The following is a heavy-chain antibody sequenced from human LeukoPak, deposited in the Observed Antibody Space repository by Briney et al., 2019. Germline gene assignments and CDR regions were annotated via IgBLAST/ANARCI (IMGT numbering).Heavy chain of an antibody. CDR3: AKDSAYYGMDV. J-gene: IGHJ6*02. Sequence: GGSLRLSCAASGFTFSSYGMHWVRQAPGKGLEWVAVIWYDGSNKYYADSVKGRFTISRDNSKNTLYLQMNSLRAEDTAVYYCAKDSAYYGMDVWGQGTTVTVSS. CDR2: IWYDGSNK. CDR1: GFTFSSYG. V-gene: IGHV3-33*06.